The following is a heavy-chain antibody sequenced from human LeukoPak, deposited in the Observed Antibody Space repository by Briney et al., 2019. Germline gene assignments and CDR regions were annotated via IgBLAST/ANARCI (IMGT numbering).Heavy chain of an antibody. V-gene: IGHV4-34*01. CDR1: GGSFSGYY. D-gene: IGHD3-9*01. J-gene: IGHJ4*02. CDR3: ARHVDILVFDY. Sequence: PSEALSLTCAVYGGSFSGYYWSWIRQPPGKGLEWIGEINHSGSTNYNPSLKSRVTISVDTSKNQFSLKLSSVTAADTAVYYCARHVDILVFDYWGQGTLVTVSS. CDR2: INHSGST.